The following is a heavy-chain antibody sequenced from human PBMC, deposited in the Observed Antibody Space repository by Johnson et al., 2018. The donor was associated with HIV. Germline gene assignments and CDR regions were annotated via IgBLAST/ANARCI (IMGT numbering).Heavy chain of an antibody. CDR2: IKQDGSDK. CDR3: ARERWSTYYGAFDI. V-gene: IGHV3-7*01. J-gene: IGHJ3*02. Sequence: VQLVESGGGLVQPGGSLRLSCAASGFTFSTFWMSWVRQAPGKGLEWVANIKQDGSDKTYVDSVKGRFTISRDNAKNSLYLQMNSLRAEDTAVYYCARERWSTYYGAFDIWGQGTMVTVSS. CDR1: GFTFSTFW. D-gene: IGHD3-3*01.